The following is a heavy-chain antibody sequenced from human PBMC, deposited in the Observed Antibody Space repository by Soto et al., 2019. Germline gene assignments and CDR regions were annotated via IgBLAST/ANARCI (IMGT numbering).Heavy chain of an antibody. CDR2: IYPGDSDT. D-gene: IGHD6-25*01. J-gene: IGHJ6*02. CDR3: ARGTADTYYYYGMDV. V-gene: IGHV5-51*01. Sequence: GESLKISCKGSGYSFTSYWIGWVRQMPGKGLERMGIIYPGDSDTRYSPSFQGQVTISADKSISTAYLQWSSLKASDTAMYYCARGTADTYYYYGMDVWGQGTTVTVSS. CDR1: GYSFTSYW.